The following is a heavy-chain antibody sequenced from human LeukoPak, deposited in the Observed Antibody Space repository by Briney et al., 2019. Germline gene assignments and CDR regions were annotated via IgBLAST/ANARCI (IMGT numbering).Heavy chain of an antibody. D-gene: IGHD3-3*01. CDR2: INSDGSST. CDR3: AKGRRITIFGVVRGLVDY. J-gene: IGHJ4*02. V-gene: IGHV3-74*01. CDR1: GFTFSSYW. Sequence: GGSLRLSCAASGFTFSSYWMHWVRQAPGKGLVWVSRINSDGSSTNYADSVKGRFTISRDNSKNTLYLQMNSLRAEDTAVYYCAKGRRITIFGVVRGLVDYWGQGTLVTVSS.